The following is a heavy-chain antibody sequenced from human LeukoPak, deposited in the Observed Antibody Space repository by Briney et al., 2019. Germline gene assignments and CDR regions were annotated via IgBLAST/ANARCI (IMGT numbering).Heavy chain of an antibody. Sequence: SETLSLTCTVSGGSISSGGYYWSWIRQHPGKGLEWIVYIYYSGSTYYNPSLKSRVTISVDTSKNQFSLKLSSVTAADTAVYYCARRTKYSSSWLNYYYYMDVWGKGTTVTVSS. CDR1: GGSISSGGYY. CDR3: ARRTKYSSSWLNYYYYMDV. CDR2: IYYSGST. J-gene: IGHJ6*03. V-gene: IGHV4-31*03. D-gene: IGHD6-13*01.